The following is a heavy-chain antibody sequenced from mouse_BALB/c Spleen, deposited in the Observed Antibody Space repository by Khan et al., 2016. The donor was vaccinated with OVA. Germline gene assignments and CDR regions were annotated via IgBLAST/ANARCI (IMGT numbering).Heavy chain of an antibody. J-gene: IGHJ4*01. Sequence: VQLQESGPGLVVPSQSLSITCTISGFSLTNYGVHWVRQPPGKGLEWLVLMWSDGSATYNSALKSRLTISMDNSKSQVFLKMNSLQTDDTAMYFCARQPYYHYNVMDYWGQGTSVTGSS. CDR1: GFSLTNYG. CDR2: MWSDGSA. D-gene: IGHD2-10*01. V-gene: IGHV2-6-1*01. CDR3: ARQPYYHYNVMDY.